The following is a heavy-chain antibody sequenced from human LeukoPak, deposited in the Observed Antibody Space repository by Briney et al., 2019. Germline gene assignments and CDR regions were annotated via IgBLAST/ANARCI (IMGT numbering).Heavy chain of an antibody. Sequence: GGSLRLSCAASGFTFSNYAMSWVRQAPGKGLEWVAAITGNGGAVYYANSVKGRLTISRDNSKNTLYLQMNSLRAEDTAVYYCARAGRDGYKIGSFDYWGQGTLATVSS. J-gene: IGHJ4*02. CDR1: GFTFSNYA. CDR3: ARAGRDGYKIGSFDY. CDR2: ITGNGGAV. D-gene: IGHD5-24*01. V-gene: IGHV3-23*01.